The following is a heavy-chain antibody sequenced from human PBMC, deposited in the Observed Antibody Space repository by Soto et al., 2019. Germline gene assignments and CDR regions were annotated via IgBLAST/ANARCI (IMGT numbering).Heavy chain of an antibody. Sequence: PGGSLRLSCAASGFTFSGAWFNWVRQAPGKGLEWVGRIKSKTDGGTVEYAAPVKDRFTISRDDSENTLYLQMNSLKTEDTAVYYCSHGYYQYFESWGQGTLVTVSS. V-gene: IGHV3-15*07. D-gene: IGHD5-18*01. CDR3: SHGYYQYFES. J-gene: IGHJ4*02. CDR1: GFTFSGAW. CDR2: IKSKTDGGTV.